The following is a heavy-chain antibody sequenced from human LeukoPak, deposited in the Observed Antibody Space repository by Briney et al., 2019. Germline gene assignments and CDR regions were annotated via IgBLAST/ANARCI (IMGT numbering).Heavy chain of an antibody. CDR2: ISSSSSYI. CDR3: ARDPEWSHYGMDV. J-gene: IGHJ6*04. D-gene: IGHD2-8*01. CDR1: GFTFSSYA. Sequence: PGGSLRLSCAASGFTFSSYAMSWVRQAPGKGLEWVSAISSSSSYIYYADSVKGRFTISRDNAKNSLYLQMNSLRAEDTAVYYCARDPEWSHYGMDVWGKGTTVTVSS. V-gene: IGHV3-21*01.